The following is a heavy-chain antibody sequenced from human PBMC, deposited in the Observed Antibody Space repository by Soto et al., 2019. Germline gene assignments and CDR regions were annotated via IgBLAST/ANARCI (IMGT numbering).Heavy chain of an antibody. CDR3: AAGTSSWYSGDAFDI. Sequence: SVKVSCKASGFTFTSSAVQWVRQARGQRLEWIGWIVVGSGNTNYAQKFQERVTITRDMSTSTAYMELSSLRSEDTAVYYCAAGTSSWYSGDAFDIWGQGPMVTVSS. CDR2: IVVGSGNT. D-gene: IGHD6-13*01. CDR1: GFTFTSSA. J-gene: IGHJ3*02. V-gene: IGHV1-58*01.